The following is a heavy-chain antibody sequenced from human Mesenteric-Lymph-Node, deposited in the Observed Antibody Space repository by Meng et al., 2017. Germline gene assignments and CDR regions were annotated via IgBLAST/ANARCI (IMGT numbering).Heavy chain of an antibody. D-gene: IGHD3-3*01. Sequence: GESLKISCAASGFTFSSYAMHWVRQAPGKGLEWVAVISYDGSNKYYADSVKGRFTISRDNSKNTLYLQMNSLRAEDTAVYYCARDRRGYYDFWSGSPWGQGTLVTVSS. V-gene: IGHV3-30*04. CDR3: ARDRRGYYDFWSGSP. J-gene: IGHJ5*02. CDR2: ISYDGSNK. CDR1: GFTFSSYA.